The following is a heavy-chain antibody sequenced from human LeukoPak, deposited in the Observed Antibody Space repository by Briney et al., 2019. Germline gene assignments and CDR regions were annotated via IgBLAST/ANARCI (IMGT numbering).Heavy chain of an antibody. V-gene: IGHV3-30*02. CDR2: IRFGGSND. CDR1: EFIFSNYG. CDR3: AKSRAPTADPDAFDV. D-gene: IGHD1-14*01. J-gene: IGHJ3*01. Sequence: GGSLRLSCEGSEFIFSNYGIHWVRQAPGKGLEWVAFIRFGGSNDYYADSVRGRFTISRDNSKNSLFLQMNSLRAEDSAVYYCAKSRAPTADPDAFDVWGQGTMVTVSS.